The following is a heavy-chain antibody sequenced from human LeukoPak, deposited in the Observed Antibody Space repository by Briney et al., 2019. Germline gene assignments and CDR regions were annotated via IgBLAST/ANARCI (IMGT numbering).Heavy chain of an antibody. CDR3: AKGPEYSYGYRLLDY. CDR2: ISGSGGST. CDR1: GFTFSSYA. J-gene: IGHJ4*02. Sequence: AGGSLRLSRAASGFTFSSYAMSWVRQAPGKGLEWVSAISGSGGSTYYADSVKGRFTISRDNSKNTLYLQMNSLRAEDTAVYYCAKGPEYSYGYRLLDYWGQGTLVTVSS. V-gene: IGHV3-23*01. D-gene: IGHD5-18*01.